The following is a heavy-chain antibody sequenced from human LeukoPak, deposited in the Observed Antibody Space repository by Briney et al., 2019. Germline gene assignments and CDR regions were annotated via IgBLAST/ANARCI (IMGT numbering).Heavy chain of an antibody. Sequence: SETLSLTCTVSGGSISSSSYYWGWIRQPPGKGLEWIGSIYHSGSTYYNPSLKSRVTISVDTSKNQFSLKLSSVTAADTAVYYCARDIVVVPAAMNYMDVWGKGTTVTVSS. V-gene: IGHV4-39*01. CDR2: IYHSGST. CDR1: GGSISSSSYY. D-gene: IGHD2-2*01. J-gene: IGHJ6*03. CDR3: ARDIVVVPAAMNYMDV.